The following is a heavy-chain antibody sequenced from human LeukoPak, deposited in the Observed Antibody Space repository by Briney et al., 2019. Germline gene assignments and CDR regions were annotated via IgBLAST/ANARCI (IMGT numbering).Heavy chain of an antibody. CDR1: GYTFTGYY. CDR2: INPNSGGT. J-gene: IGHJ4*02. V-gene: IGHV1-2*02. Sequence: GASVKVSCKASGYTFTGYYMHWVRQAPGQGLEWMGWINPNSGGTNYAQKFQGRVTMTRDTSISTAYMELSSLRSEDTAVYYCAMQLGSGRSFDYWGQGTLVTVSS. D-gene: IGHD3-10*02. CDR3: AMQLGSGRSFDY.